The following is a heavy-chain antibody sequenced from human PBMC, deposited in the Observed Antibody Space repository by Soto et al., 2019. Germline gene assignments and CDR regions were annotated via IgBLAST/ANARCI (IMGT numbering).Heavy chain of an antibody. CDR2: IISNDDK. Sequence: SGPTLVKPTETLTLTCGVCGFSLTDTRMGVSWIRQAPGKALEWLAHIISNDDKSYSTSLKSRLTISKDTSKSQVVLRMTNMDPVDTGRYYCARALFYSDSDGYYFEFDYWGPGTLVTVSS. V-gene: IGHV2-26*01. J-gene: IGHJ4*02. CDR3: ARALFYSDSDGYYFEFDY. D-gene: IGHD3-22*01. CDR1: GFSLTDTRMG.